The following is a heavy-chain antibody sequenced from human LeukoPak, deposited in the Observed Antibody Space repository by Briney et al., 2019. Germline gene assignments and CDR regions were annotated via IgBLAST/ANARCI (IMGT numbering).Heavy chain of an antibody. CDR3: AKADGGWESLPSDY. V-gene: IGHV3-9*01. CDR1: GFTFDDYA. Sequence: PGRSLRLSCAASGFTFDDYAMHWVRQAPGKGLEWVSGISWNSGNIGYADSVKGRFTISRDNAKNSLYLQMNSLRSEDTALYYCAKADGGWESLPSDYWGQGTLVTVSS. D-gene: IGHD1-26*01. J-gene: IGHJ4*02. CDR2: ISWNSGNI.